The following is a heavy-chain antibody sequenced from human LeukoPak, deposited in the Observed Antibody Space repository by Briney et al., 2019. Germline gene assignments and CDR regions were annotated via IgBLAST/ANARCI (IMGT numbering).Heavy chain of an antibody. D-gene: IGHD3-3*01. V-gene: IGHV3-7*01. CDR2: IKQDVSEK. Sequence: GGSLRLSCAASGFTFSSYWMTWVRQAPGKVLEWVANIKQDVSEKYYVDSVKGRFTISRDNAKNSLYLQMNSLRAEDTAVYYCARDYKHDYDLGYWGQGTLVTVSS. CDR1: GFTFSSYW. J-gene: IGHJ4*02. CDR3: ARDYKHDYDLGY.